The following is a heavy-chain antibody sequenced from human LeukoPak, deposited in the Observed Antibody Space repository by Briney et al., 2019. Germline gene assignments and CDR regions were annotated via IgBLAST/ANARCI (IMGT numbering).Heavy chain of an antibody. D-gene: IGHD6-13*01. CDR2: INHSGST. V-gene: IGHV4-34*01. Sequence: SETLSLTCAVYGGSFSGYYWSWIRQPPGEGLEWVGEINHSGSTNYNPSLKSRVTISVDTSKNQFSLKLSSVTAADTAVYYCARIPLYSSRNNWFDPWGQGTLVTVSS. CDR3: ARIPLYSSRNNWFDP. CDR1: GGSFSGYY. J-gene: IGHJ5*02.